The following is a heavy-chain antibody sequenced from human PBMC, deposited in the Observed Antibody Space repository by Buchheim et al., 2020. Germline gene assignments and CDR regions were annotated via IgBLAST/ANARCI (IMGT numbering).Heavy chain of an antibody. CDR1: GFTFSSYG. V-gene: IGHV3-30*03. D-gene: IGHD3-10*01. J-gene: IGHJ6*02. CDR2: ISYDGSNK. Sequence: QVQLVESGGGVVQPGRSLRLSCAASGFTFSSYGMHWVRQAPGKGLEWVAVISYDGSNKYYADSVKGRFTISRDNAKNSLYLQMNSLRAEDTAVYYCAREGSGMDVWGQGTT. CDR3: AREGSGMDV.